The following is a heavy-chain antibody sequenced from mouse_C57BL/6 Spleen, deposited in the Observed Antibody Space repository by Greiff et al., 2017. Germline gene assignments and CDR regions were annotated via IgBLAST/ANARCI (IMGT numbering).Heavy chain of an antibody. CDR2: ISSGSSTI. V-gene: IGHV5-17*01. CDR1: GFTFSDYG. CDR3: ALVGRGAY. J-gene: IGHJ3*01. Sequence: EVQVVESGGGLVKPGGSLKLSCAASGFTFSDYGMHWVRQAPEKGLEWVAYISSGSSTIYYADTVKGRFTISRDNAKNTLFLQMTSLRSEDTAMYYCALVGRGAYWGQGTLVTVSA. D-gene: IGHD1-1*02.